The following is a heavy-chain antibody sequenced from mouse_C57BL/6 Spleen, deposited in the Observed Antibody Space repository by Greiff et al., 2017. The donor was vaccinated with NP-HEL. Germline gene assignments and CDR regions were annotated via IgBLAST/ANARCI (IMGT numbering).Heavy chain of an antibody. CDR2: IDPEDGET. CDR3: ARAFYYGSSYGAMDY. Sequence: VHLQQSGAELVKPGASVKLSCTASGFNIKDYYMHWVKQRTEQGLEWIGRIDPEDGETKYAPKFPGKATITADTSSNTAYLQLSSLTSEDTAVYYCARAFYYGSSYGAMDYWGQGTSVTVSS. D-gene: IGHD1-1*01. V-gene: IGHV14-2*01. J-gene: IGHJ4*01. CDR1: GFNIKDYY.